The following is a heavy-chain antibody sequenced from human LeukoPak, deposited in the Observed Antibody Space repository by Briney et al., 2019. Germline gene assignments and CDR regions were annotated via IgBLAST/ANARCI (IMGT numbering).Heavy chain of an antibody. J-gene: IGHJ5*02. Sequence: SETLSLTCTVSGRSISSYYWSWIRQPPGKGLEWIGYIYYSGSTNYNPSLKSRVTISVDTSKNQFSLKLSSVTAADTAVYYCARRLTTVTSNWFDPWGQGTLVTVSS. CDR1: GRSISSYY. CDR3: ARRLTTVTSNWFDP. V-gene: IGHV4-59*08. D-gene: IGHD4-17*01. CDR2: IYYSGST.